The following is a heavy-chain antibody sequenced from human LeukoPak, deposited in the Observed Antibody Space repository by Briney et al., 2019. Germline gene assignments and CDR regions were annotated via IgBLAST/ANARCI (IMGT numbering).Heavy chain of an antibody. CDR2: IYYTGST. V-gene: IGHV4-39*01. D-gene: IGHD3-10*01. CDR1: GGSLSSSGYF. Sequence: SETLSLTCTVSGGSLSSSGYFWGWVRQPPGKGLEFIGIIYYTGSTYYNPSLKSRVTISVDTSKNQFSLNLSSVTAADTAVYYCASNSITMVRGVITWGQGTLVTVSS. J-gene: IGHJ5*02. CDR3: ASNSITMVRGVIT.